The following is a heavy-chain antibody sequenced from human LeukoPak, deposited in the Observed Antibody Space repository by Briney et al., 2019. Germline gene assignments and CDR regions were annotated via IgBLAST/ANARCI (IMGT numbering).Heavy chain of an antibody. CDR3: ARVFSGFVAATLDFAEYFQH. V-gene: IGHV3-23*01. Sequence: PGGSLRLSCAASGFTFSSYAMSWVRQAPGKGLEWVSAISGSGGSTYYADSVKGRFTISRDNSKNTLYLQMNSLRAEDTAVYYCARVFSGFVAATLDFAEYFQHWGQGTLVTVSS. CDR1: GFTFSSYA. CDR2: ISGSGGST. D-gene: IGHD2-15*01. J-gene: IGHJ1*01.